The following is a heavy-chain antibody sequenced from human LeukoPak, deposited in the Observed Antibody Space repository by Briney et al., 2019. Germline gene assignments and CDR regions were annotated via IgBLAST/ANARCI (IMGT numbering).Heavy chain of an antibody. Sequence: GGSLRLSCSASGLTFSTYAMFWVRQAPGKGLDYVSSISSNGGSAYYADSVKGRFTISRDNPKNTLNLQMSSLRPEDTAVYYCVRANSYLDYWGHGTLVTVSS. CDR1: GLTFSTYA. CDR2: ISSNGGSA. D-gene: IGHD2/OR15-2a*01. J-gene: IGHJ4*01. CDR3: VRANSYLDY. V-gene: IGHV3-64D*09.